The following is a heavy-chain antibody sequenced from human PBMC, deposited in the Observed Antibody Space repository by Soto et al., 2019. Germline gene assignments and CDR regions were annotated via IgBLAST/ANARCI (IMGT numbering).Heavy chain of an antibody. J-gene: IGHJ3*02. CDR1: GGSINNGDYY. CDR3: ARLGYGSSWHYHNAFDI. D-gene: IGHD2-15*01. CDR2: IHYSGSA. V-gene: IGHV4-31*03. Sequence: NPSETLSLTCSVSGGSINNGDYYWSWVRQHPGKGLEWIGYIHYSGSAYYNPSLKSRVLISLDRSENQFSLNLMSATAADTAIYFCARLGYGSSWHYHNAFDIWGQGTPVTVSS.